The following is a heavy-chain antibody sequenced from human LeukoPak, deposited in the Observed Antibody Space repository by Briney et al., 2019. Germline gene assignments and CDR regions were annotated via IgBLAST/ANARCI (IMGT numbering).Heavy chain of an antibody. CDR2: IYYSGST. CDR1: GGSISSYY. J-gene: IGHJ4*02. Sequence: SETLSLTCTVSGGSISSYYWSWIRQPPGKGLEWIGYIYYSGSTNYSPSLKSRVTISVDTSKNQFSLKLSSVTAADTAVYYCARVLVYCSSTSCYLEDYWGQGTLVTVSS. V-gene: IGHV4-59*01. CDR3: ARVLVYCSSTSCYLEDY. D-gene: IGHD2-2*01.